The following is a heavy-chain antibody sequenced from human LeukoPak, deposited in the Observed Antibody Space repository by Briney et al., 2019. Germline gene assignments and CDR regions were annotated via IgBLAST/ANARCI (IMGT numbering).Heavy chain of an antibody. D-gene: IGHD6-19*01. CDR1: GYTFTGYY. CDR3: ARLRIAVGAFDI. J-gene: IGHJ3*02. V-gene: IGHV1-2*02. Sequence: GASVKVSCKASGYTFTGYYLQWVRQAPGQGLEWMGGINPNSGGTKYAQKFQGRVTMTRNKSISTAYMELSRLRSDDTAVYYCARLRIAVGAFDIWGQGTMVTVSS. CDR2: INPNSGGT.